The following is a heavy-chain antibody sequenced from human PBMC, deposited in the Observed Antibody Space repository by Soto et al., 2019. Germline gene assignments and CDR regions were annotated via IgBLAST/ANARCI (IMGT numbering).Heavy chain of an antibody. Sequence: GGSLRLSCAASGFTFSSYAMHWVRQAPGKGLEWVAVISYDGSNKYYADSVKGRFTISRDNSKNTLYLQMNSLRAEDTAVYYCAREGLEEGNSLDYWGQGTLVTVSS. D-gene: IGHD1-1*01. CDR2: ISYDGSNK. V-gene: IGHV3-30*04. CDR1: GFTFSSYA. J-gene: IGHJ4*02. CDR3: AREGLEEGNSLDY.